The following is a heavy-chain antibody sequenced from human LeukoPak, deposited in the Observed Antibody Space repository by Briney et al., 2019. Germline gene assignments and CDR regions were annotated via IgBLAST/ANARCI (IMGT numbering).Heavy chain of an antibody. Sequence: ASVKVSCKASGYTFTTYDINWVRHATGQGLELMGWMNPNSGNTGYAQKFQGRVTMTRNISINTAYMELSSLRSEDTAMYYCGRGRVSAALAVDFWGQGTLVTVSS. J-gene: IGHJ4*02. D-gene: IGHD5/OR15-5a*01. CDR3: GRGRVSAALAVDF. V-gene: IGHV1-8*01. CDR2: MNPNSGNT. CDR1: GYTFTTYD.